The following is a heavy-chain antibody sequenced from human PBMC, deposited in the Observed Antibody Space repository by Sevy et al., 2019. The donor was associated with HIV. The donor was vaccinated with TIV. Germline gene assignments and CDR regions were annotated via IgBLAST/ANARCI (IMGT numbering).Heavy chain of an antibody. Sequence: SETLSLTCTVSGASISSSVYYWGLIRQPPGKGLEWIASIRYTGETVYNPSLRSRVTISADTSKNQFSLQLSSVTAADTAIYFCAGPILTYNSGWSYYGYWGQGTVVTVSS. CDR2: IRYTGET. V-gene: IGHV4-39*01. CDR3: AGPILTYNSGWSYYGY. CDR1: GASISSSVYY. D-gene: IGHD6-19*01. J-gene: IGHJ4*02.